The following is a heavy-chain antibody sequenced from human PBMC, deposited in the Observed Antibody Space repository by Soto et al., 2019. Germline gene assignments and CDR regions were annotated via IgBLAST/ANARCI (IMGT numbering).Heavy chain of an antibody. J-gene: IGHJ3*02. V-gene: IGHV3-9*01. CDR2: ISWNSGSI. D-gene: IGHD3-22*01. Sequence: PGGSLRLSCAASGFTFDDYAVHWVRQAPGKGLEWVSGISWNSGSIGYADSVKGRFTISRDNAKNSLYLQMNSLRAEDTALYYCAIDTYYDSSGYYLALNAFDIWGQGTMVTVSS. CDR1: GFTFDDYA. CDR3: AIDTYYDSSGYYLALNAFDI.